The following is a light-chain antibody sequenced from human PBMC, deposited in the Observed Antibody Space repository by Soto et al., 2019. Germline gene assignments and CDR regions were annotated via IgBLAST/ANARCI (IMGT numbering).Light chain of an antibody. V-gene: IGKV3-15*01. CDR1: QSVDSS. J-gene: IGKJ1*01. CDR3: QQYHKGPRP. Sequence: EIVMTQSPAILSLSSGERATLSCRASQSVDSSLAWYQQTPGQAPRLLIHGASTRAPGVPARFSGSGSGTEYTLTISSLQSEDFAVYYCQQYHKGPRPCGRGPGADIK. CDR2: GAS.